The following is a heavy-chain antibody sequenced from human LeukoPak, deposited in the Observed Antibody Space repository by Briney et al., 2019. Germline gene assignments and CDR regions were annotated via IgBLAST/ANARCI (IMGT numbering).Heavy chain of an antibody. D-gene: IGHD5-24*01. CDR1: GFTFSSYW. V-gene: IGHV3-7*05. CDR3: ARCGTPNNYHYYGLDV. CDR2: VKQDGSEK. Sequence: AGGSLRLSCAASGFTFSSYWMSWVRQAPGKGLEWVANVKQDGSEKYYVDSVKGRFTISRDNAKNSLYLQMTSLRAEDTAVYYCARCGTPNNYHYYGLDVWGQGTTVTVSS. J-gene: IGHJ6*02.